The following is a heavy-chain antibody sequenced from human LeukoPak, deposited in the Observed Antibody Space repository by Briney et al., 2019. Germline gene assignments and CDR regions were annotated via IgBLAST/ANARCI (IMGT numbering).Heavy chain of an antibody. CDR2: TYYRSKWYN. CDR1: GDSVSSNSAA. Sequence: SQTLSLTCAISGDSVSSNSAAWNWIRQSPSRGLEWLGRTYYRSKWYNDYAVSVKSRITINPDTSKNQFSLQLTSVTPEDRAVYSCARGTRRPNWSDPWGRGTLVTVSS. D-gene: IGHD2-15*01. V-gene: IGHV6-1*01. J-gene: IGHJ5*02. CDR3: ARGTRRPNWSDP.